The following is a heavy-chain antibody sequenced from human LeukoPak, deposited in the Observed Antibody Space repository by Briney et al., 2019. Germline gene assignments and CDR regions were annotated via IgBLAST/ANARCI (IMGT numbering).Heavy chain of an antibody. D-gene: IGHD3-10*01. CDR2: IRGSGEST. J-gene: IGHJ4*02. Sequence: GGSLRLTCAASGFIFNTYAMSWVRQAPGKGLEWVSTIRGSGESTHYADSVQGRFTISRDNSLYTVYLQMDSLRGDDTAVYYCAKDRISYTTSPGELSHWGQGTLVIVSS. CDR1: GFIFNTYA. V-gene: IGHV3-23*01. CDR3: AKDRISYTTSPGELSH.